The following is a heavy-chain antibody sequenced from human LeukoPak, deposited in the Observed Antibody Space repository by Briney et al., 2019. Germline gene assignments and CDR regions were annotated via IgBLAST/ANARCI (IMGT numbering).Heavy chain of an antibody. CDR1: GLTFSTYS. D-gene: IGHD2-15*01. CDR2: ISGNSGAT. J-gene: IGHJ4*02. CDR3: AKLSGGKRVPFDY. V-gene: IGHV3-23*01. Sequence: GGSLRLSCAASGLTFSTYSMSWVRQAPGKGLEWVSVISGNSGATYYADSVKGRFTISRDNSKNTLYLQMNSLRAEDTAVYYCAKLSGGKRVPFDYWGQGTLVTVSS.